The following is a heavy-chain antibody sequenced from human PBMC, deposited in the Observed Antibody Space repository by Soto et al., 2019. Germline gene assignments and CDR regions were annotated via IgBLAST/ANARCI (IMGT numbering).Heavy chain of an antibody. D-gene: IGHD3-3*01. CDR2: ISGSGGST. CDR3: AKDHTIFGVVTDAEYFQH. Sequence: GGSLRLSCAASGFTFSSYAMSWVRRAPGKGLEWVSAISGSGGSTYYADSVKGRFTISRDNSKNTLYLQMNSLRAEDTAVYYCAKDHTIFGVVTDAEYFQHWGQGTLVTVSS. CDR1: GFTFSSYA. J-gene: IGHJ1*01. V-gene: IGHV3-23*01.